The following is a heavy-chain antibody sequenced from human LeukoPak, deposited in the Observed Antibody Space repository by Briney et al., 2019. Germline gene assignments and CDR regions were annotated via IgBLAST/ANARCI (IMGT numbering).Heavy chain of an antibody. CDR3: AREGREYYFDY. CDR1: GFTFSSYW. J-gene: IGHJ4*02. V-gene: IGHV3-7*01. Sequence: GGSLRLSCAASGFTFSSYWMSWVRQAPGKGREWVANIKQDGSEKYYADSVKGRFTISRDNAKISLYLQMNSLRAEDTAVYYCAREGREYYFDYWGQGTLVTVSS. CDR2: IKQDGSEK.